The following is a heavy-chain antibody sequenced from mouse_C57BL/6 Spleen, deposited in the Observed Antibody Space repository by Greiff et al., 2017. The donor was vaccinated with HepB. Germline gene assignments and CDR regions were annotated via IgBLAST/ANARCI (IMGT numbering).Heavy chain of an antibody. CDR1: GYTFTSYG. D-gene: IGHD3-2*02. Sequence: QVQLQQSGAELARPGASVKLSCKASGYTFTSYGISWVNQRPGQGLEWIGVIYPRSGNTYYNEKLKGKATLTADKSSSTVYIVLSRLTSEAAAVYFCTRSVGAQAADGYWGQGALVTVSA. CDR3: TRSVGAQAADGY. J-gene: IGHJ3*02. CDR2: IYPRSGNT. V-gene: IGHV1-81*01.